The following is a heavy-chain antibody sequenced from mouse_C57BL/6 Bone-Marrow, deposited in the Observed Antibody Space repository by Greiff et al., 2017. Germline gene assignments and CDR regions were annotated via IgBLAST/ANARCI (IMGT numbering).Heavy chain of an antibody. CDR2: IYPGDGDT. V-gene: IGHV1-82*01. J-gene: IGHJ3*01. CDR1: GYAFSSSW. Sequence: QVQLQQSGPELVKPGASVKISCKASGYAFSSSWMNWVKQRPGKGLEWIGRIYPGDGDTNYNGKFKGKATLTADKSSSTAYMQLSSLTSEDSAVYFCAREWGLWFAYWGQGTLVTVSA. CDR3: AREWGLWFAY. D-gene: IGHD1-3*01.